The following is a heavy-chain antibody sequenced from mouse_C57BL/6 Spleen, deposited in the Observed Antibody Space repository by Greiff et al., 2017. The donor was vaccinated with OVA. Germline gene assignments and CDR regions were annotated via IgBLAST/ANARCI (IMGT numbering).Heavy chain of an antibody. CDR1: GYTFTSYW. J-gene: IGHJ4*01. D-gene: IGHD3-2*02. CDR3: ARSAQATHYYARDY. Sequence: QVQLQQPGAELVMPGASVKLSCKASGYTFTSYWMHWVKQRPGQGLEWIGEIDPSDSYTNYNQKFKGKSTLTVDKSSSTAYMQLSSLTSEDSAVYYCARSAQATHYYARDYWGQGTSVTVSS. CDR2: IDPSDSYT. V-gene: IGHV1-69*01.